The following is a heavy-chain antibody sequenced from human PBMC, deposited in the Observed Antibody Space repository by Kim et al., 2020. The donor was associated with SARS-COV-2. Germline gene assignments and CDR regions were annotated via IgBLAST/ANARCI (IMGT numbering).Heavy chain of an antibody. V-gene: IGHV3-23*01. CDR2: ISGSGGST. CDR3: AKSRHCSSTSCYIRGGPNLEEFLSQLPMGDFDY. Sequence: GGSLRLSCAASGFTFSSYAMSWVRQAPGKGLEWVSAISGSGGSTYYADSVKGRFTISRDNSKNTLYLQMNSLRAEDTAVYYCAKSRHCSSTSCYIRGGPNLEEFLSQLPMGDFDYWGQGTLVTVSS. J-gene: IGHJ4*02. CDR1: GFTFSSYA. D-gene: IGHD2-2*02.